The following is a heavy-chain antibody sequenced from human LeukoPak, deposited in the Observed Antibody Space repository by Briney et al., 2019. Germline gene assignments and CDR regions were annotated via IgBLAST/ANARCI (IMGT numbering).Heavy chain of an antibody. J-gene: IGHJ4*02. CDR1: GFTFSSYG. CDR2: LSFDASGR. Sequence: GGSLRLSCAASGFTFSSYGMHWVRQAPGKGLEWVAGLSFDASGRNYADSVKGRFTISRDNSKNTLYLQMHSLSPEDTAVYFCARDLQEISSFYFDYWGQGSLVTVSS. CDR3: ARDLQEISSFYFDY. V-gene: IGHV3-30*03. D-gene: IGHD3-16*02.